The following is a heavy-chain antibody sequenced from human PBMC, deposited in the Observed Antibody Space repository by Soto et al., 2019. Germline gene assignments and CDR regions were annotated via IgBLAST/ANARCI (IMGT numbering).Heavy chain of an antibody. Sequence: EVQLLESGGGLVQPGGSLRLSCAASGFTFSSYAMSWVRQAPGKGLEWVSAISGSGGSTYYADSVKGRFTISRDNSKNTLYLQMNRLRAEDTAVYYCAKAGYSSSWYSVDDWFDPWGQGTLVTVSS. CDR1: GFTFSSYA. D-gene: IGHD6-13*01. CDR2: ISGSGGST. CDR3: AKAGYSSSWYSVDDWFDP. J-gene: IGHJ5*02. V-gene: IGHV3-23*01.